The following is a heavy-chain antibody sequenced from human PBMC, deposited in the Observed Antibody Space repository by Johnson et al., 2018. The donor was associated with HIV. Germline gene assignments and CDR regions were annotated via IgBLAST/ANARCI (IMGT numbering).Heavy chain of an antibody. V-gene: IGHV3-74*02. J-gene: IGHJ3*02. D-gene: IGHD3-16*01. Sequence: VLLVESGGGLVQPGGSLRLSCAASGFTFSNYWMHWVRQAPGKGLVWVSRVNSDGSSLSYADSVKGRFTISRDNSKNTLYLQMNSLRAEDMAVYYCARVGASRFDAFDIWGQGTMVTVSS. CDR2: VNSDGSSL. CDR1: GFTFSNYW. CDR3: ARVGASRFDAFDI.